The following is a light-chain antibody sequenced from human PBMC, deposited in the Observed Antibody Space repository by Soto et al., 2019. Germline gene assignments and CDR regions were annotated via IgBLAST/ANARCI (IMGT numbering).Light chain of an antibody. CDR1: QGINNN. Sequence: DIQMTHYPSSLPASVGDRVTITFRAIQGINNNLAWFRQRPGKAPQPVIYAASGLQRGVPSKFSGSGSGTNFTLTISSLQPEDFATFYCQQYDTCPLTCGGGTRVEI. J-gene: IGKJ4*01. CDR2: AAS. CDR3: QQYDTCPLT. V-gene: IGKV1-16*02.